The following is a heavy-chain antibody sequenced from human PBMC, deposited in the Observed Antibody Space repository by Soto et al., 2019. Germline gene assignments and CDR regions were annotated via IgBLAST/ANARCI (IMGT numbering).Heavy chain of an antibody. Sequence: SETLSLTCGVYGGSFSGYYWSWIRQSPGKGLEWIGEINLSGGTNHNPALKSRVSMSVDTSKNQFSLKLSSVTAADTAIYYCTRGRRATGVGYWGQGSLVTVSS. J-gene: IGHJ4*02. CDR2: INLSGGT. CDR3: TRGRRATGVGY. D-gene: IGHD5-12*01. CDR1: GGSFSGYY. V-gene: IGHV4-34*01.